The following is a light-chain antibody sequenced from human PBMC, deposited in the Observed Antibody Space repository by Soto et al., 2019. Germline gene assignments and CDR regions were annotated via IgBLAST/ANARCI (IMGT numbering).Light chain of an antibody. CDR2: GAS. V-gene: IGKV3-20*01. CDR1: QSVSSSY. CDR3: QQYGSSRVT. Sequence: EIVLTQSPGTLSLSPGERSTLSCRARQSVSSSYLAWYQQKPGQAPRLLIYGASSRATGIPDRFSGSGSGTEFTLTIGRLEPEDFAVYYCQQYGSSRVTFGQGTRLEIK. J-gene: IGKJ5*01.